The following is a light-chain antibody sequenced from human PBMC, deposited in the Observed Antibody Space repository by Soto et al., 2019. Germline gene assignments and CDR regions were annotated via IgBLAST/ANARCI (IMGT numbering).Light chain of an antibody. V-gene: IGKV1-39*01. Sequence: DIQMTQSPSSLSASVGDRVTITCRASQSISSYLNWSQQNPGKAHKLLIYAASSLKSGVPSRFSGSGSATDFALSISSLQPEDFATYYWQQSYSTSWTFGQGTKVDIK. CDR1: QSISSY. J-gene: IGKJ1*01. CDR3: QQSYSTSWT. CDR2: AAS.